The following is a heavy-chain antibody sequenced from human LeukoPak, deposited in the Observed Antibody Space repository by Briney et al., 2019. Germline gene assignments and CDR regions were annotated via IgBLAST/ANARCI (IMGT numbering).Heavy chain of an antibody. Sequence: GASVKVSCKASGGTFSSYAISWVRQAPGQGLEWMGRIIPILGIANYAQKFQGRVTITADKSTSTAYMELSSLRSEDTAVYYCAESAFRAYSGYDLNYWGQGTLVTVSS. V-gene: IGHV1-69*04. CDR1: GGTFSSYA. CDR3: AESAFRAYSGYDLNY. D-gene: IGHD5-12*01. CDR2: IIPILGIA. J-gene: IGHJ4*02.